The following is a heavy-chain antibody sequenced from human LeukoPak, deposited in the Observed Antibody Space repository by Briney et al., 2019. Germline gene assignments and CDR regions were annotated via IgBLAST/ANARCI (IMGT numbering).Heavy chain of an antibody. J-gene: IGHJ2*01. CDR3: AKVSGFGTFSHWYFDL. V-gene: IGHV3-30*18. CDR1: GFTFSSYG. D-gene: IGHD3-10*01. Sequence: PGRSLRLSCAASGFTFSSYGMHWVRQAPGKGQEWVAVISYDGSNKYYADSVKGRFTISRDNSKNTLYLQMNSLRAEDTAVYYCAKVSGFGTFSHWYFDLWGRGTLVTVSS. CDR2: ISYDGSNK.